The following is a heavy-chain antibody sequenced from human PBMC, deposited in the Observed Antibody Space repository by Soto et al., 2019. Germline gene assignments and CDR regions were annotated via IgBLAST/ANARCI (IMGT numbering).Heavy chain of an antibody. D-gene: IGHD3-22*01. CDR2: IKRETDGGTT. V-gene: IGHV3-15*01. J-gene: IGHJ4*02. CDR3: TTGLSSGYYNFDS. CDR1: GFTFTNAW. Sequence: EVQLVESGGGLVKPGGSLRLSCTASGFTFTNAWMSWVRQAPGKGLEWVGRIKRETDGGTTDYTAPVKGRFIISREDSKDTLYLQMNSLQTDDTAVYYCTTGLSSGYYNFDSWGQGTLVTVSS.